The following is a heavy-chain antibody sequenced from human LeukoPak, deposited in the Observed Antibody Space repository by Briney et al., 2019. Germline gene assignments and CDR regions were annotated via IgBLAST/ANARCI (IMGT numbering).Heavy chain of an antibody. CDR2: INHIVST. CDR1: GGSFSGYY. J-gene: IGHJ3*02. D-gene: IGHD2-2*01. V-gene: IGHV4-34*01. CDR3: ARGYHCSSTSCYLADAFDI. Sequence: SETLSLTCAVYGGSFSGYYWSWIRHPPGKGLWWIGEINHIVSTNYNPSLKSRVTISVDTSKNQFSLKLSSVTAADTAVYYCARGYHCSSTSCYLADAFDIWGQGTMVTVSS.